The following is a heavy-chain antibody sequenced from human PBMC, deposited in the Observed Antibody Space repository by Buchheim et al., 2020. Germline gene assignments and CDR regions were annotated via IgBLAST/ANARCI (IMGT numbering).Heavy chain of an antibody. J-gene: IGHJ6*02. CDR2: INHSGST. V-gene: IGHV4-34*01. Sequence: QVQLQQWGAGLLKPSETLSLTCAVYGGSFSGYYWSWIRQPPGKGLEWIGEINHSGSTNYNPSLKRRVTISVDTSKNQFSLKLSSVTAADTAVYYCARVTYYYYGMDVWGQGTT. CDR3: ARVTYYYYGMDV. CDR1: GGSFSGYY.